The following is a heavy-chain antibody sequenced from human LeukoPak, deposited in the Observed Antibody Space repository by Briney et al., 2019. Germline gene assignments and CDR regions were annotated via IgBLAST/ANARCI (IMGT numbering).Heavy chain of an antibody. CDR3: ARDRGGSHSYYYYGMDV. V-gene: IGHV1-18*01. J-gene: IGHJ6*02. D-gene: IGHD1-26*01. CDR1: GYTFTNFG. CDR2: ISAYIGRR. Sequence: GASVKVSCKDFGYTFTNFGISWVRQAPGQGLEWMGWISAYIGRRNYAQILQGRVAMTTDISTNTAYMGLRSLRSDDAAVYYCARDRGGSHSYYYYGMDVWGQGTTVTVSS.